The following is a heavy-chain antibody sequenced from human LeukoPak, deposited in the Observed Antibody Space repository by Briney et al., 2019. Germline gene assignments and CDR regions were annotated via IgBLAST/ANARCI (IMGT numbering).Heavy chain of an antibody. CDR3: ARGSVGASTDYYYYYMDV. CDR1: GGSISTYY. D-gene: IGHD1-26*01. CDR2: IYYSGST. J-gene: IGHJ6*03. Sequence: SETLSLTCTVSGGSISTYYWSWIRQPPGKGLEWIGYIYYSGSTNYNPSLKSRVTISVDTSKNQFYLRLSSVTAADTAVYYCARGSVGASTDYYYYYMDVWGKGTTVTVSS. V-gene: IGHV4-59*01.